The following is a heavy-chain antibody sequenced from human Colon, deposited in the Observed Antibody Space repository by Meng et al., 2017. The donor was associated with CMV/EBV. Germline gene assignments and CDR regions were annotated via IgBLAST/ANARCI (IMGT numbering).Heavy chain of an antibody. D-gene: IGHD6-6*01. CDR1: VFTVNSSS. J-gene: IGHJ3*01. CDR2: RYSSGDT. CDR3: VRDVLGYSSSSVALDL. Sequence: GGSLRLSCAASVFTVNSSSMNWVRQAPGKGLEWVSFRYSSGDTYYADSVKGRFTISRDNSMNTLYLQMGSLRSEDTAVYYCVRDVLGYSSSSVALDLWGQGKMVTVSS. V-gene: IGHV3-66*03.